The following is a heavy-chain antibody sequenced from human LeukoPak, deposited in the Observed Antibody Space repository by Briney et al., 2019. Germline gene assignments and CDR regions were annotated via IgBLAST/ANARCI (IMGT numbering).Heavy chain of an antibody. Sequence: ASVTVSCKASGGTFSSYAISWVRQAPGQGLEWMGRIIPILGIANYAQKFQGRVTITADKSTSTAYMELSSLRSEDTAVYYCARDVITFGGVIVDYWGQGTLVTVSS. J-gene: IGHJ4*02. CDR2: IIPILGIA. D-gene: IGHD3-16*02. V-gene: IGHV1-69*04. CDR1: GGTFSSYA. CDR3: ARDVITFGGVIVDY.